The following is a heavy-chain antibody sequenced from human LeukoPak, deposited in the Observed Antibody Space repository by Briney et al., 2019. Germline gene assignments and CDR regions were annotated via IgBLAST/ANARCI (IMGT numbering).Heavy chain of an antibody. V-gene: IGHV4-34*01. D-gene: IGHD3-10*01. Sequence: PSETLSLTCAVYGGSFSGYYWSWIRQPPGKGLEWIGEINHSGSTNYNPSLKSRVTISVDTSKNQFSLKLSSVTAADTAVYYCARRVLLWFGAPSGWFDPWGQGTLVTVSS. CDR3: ARRVLLWFGAPSGWFDP. CDR2: INHSGST. CDR1: GGSFSGYY. J-gene: IGHJ5*02.